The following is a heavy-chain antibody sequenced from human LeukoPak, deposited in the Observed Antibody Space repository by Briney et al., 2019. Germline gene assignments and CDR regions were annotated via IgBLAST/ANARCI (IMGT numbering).Heavy chain of an antibody. CDR2: INPNSGGT. J-gene: IGHJ1*01. Sequence: AAVKVSCKASGYTFTGYYMHWVRQAPGQGLEWMGRINPNSGGTNYAQKFQGRVTMSRDTSISTAYMELTRLRSDDTAVYYCAAGGSSSSSDEFFQHWGQGTLVPVSS. CDR3: AAGGSSSSSDEFFQH. D-gene: IGHD6-6*01. CDR1: GYTFTGYY. V-gene: IGHV1-2*06.